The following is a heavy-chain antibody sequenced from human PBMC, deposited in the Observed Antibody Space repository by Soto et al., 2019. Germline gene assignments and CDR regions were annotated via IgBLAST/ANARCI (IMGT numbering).Heavy chain of an antibody. Sequence: PGGSLRLSCAASGFSVGGNHLTWVRQAPGKGLEWVAVISYDGNNKYYADSVKGRFTISRDNSKNTLFLQMDSLRPEDTAVFYCAKAPGATPTDYYYYGLDVWGQGTTVTVSS. J-gene: IGHJ6*02. D-gene: IGHD5-12*01. CDR1: GFSVGGNH. V-gene: IGHV3-30*18. CDR3: AKAPGATPTDYYYYGLDV. CDR2: ISYDGNNK.